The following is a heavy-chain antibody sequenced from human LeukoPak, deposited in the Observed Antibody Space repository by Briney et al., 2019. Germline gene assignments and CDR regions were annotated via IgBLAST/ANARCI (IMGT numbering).Heavy chain of an antibody. CDR1: GFTFSDYY. CDR2: ISSSGSTI. J-gene: IGHJ4*02. D-gene: IGHD3-22*01. Sequence: GGSLRLSCAASGFTFSDYYMSWIRQAPGKGLEWVSYISSSGSTIYYADSVKGRFTISRDNSKRTLYLQMNSLRVEDTAVYYCAKDDTSGYYPPSSDYWGQGTLVTVSS. CDR3: AKDDTSGYYPPSSDY. V-gene: IGHV3-11*01.